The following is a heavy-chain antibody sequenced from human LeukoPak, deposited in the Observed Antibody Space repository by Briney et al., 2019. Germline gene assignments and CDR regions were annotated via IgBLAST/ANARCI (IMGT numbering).Heavy chain of an antibody. CDR2: ITHTGSPI. CDR1: GFTFSDHY. J-gene: IGHJ4*02. V-gene: IGHV3-11*01. Sequence: GGSLRLSCAASGFTFSDHYMSWIRQTPGKGLQWISRITHTGSPIYYADSVKGRFTISRDNAKNSLYLQMNSLRDEDTAVYYCARDPDTSSKVDYWGQGTLATVSS. CDR3: ARDPDTSSKVDY. D-gene: IGHD6-6*01.